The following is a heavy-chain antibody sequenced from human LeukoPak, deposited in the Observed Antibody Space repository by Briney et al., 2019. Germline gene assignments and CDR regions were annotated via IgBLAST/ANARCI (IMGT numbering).Heavy chain of an antibody. Sequence: PGGSLRLSCAASGFSFSSYTMNWVRQAPGKGLEWVSHITKSGSTIYHADSVKGRFTISRDNAKNSLYLQMNSLRDEDTAVHYCARGINYAFDIWGQGTMVTVSS. CDR3: ARGINYAFDI. J-gene: IGHJ3*02. CDR1: GFSFSSYT. V-gene: IGHV3-48*02. D-gene: IGHD1-7*01. CDR2: ITKSGSTI.